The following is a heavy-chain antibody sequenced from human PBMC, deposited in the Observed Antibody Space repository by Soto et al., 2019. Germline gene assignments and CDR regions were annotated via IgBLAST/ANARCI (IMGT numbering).Heavy chain of an antibody. D-gene: IGHD3-22*01. CDR3: ARRGTYYYDSSGYYYLSAFDI. CDR1: GYSFTSYW. CDR2: IYPGDSDT. Sequence: GESLKISCKGSGYSFTSYWIGWVRQMPGKGLEWMGIIYPGDSDTRYSPSFQGQVTISADKSISTAYQQWSSLKASDTAMYYCARRGTYYYDSSGYYYLSAFDIWGQGTMVTVSS. V-gene: IGHV5-51*01. J-gene: IGHJ3*02.